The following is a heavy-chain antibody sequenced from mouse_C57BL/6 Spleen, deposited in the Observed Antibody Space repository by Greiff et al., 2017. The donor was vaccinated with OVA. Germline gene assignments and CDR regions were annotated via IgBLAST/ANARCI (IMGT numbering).Heavy chain of an antibody. V-gene: IGHV3-6*01. CDR3: ARGNYDYDGDWYFDV. CDR2: ISYDGSN. D-gene: IGHD2-4*01. J-gene: IGHJ1*03. Sequence: VQLKESGPGLVKPSQSLSLTCSVTGYSITSGYYWNWIRQFPGNKLEWMGYISYDGSNNYNPSLKNRISITRDTSKNQFFLKLNSVTTEDTATYYCARGNYDYDGDWYFDVWGTGTTVTVSS. CDR1: GYSITSGYY.